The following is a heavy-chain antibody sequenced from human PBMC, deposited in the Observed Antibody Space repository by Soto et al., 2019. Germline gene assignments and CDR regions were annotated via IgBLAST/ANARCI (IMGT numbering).Heavy chain of an antibody. CDR1: GYTFTSYG. Sequence: ASVKVSCKASGYTFTSYGISWVRQAPGQGLEWMGWISAYNGNTNYAQKLQGRVTMTADTSTSTAYMERRSLRSDDTAVYYCASYYYDSSGYYYSRKNAFDIWGQGTMVTVSS. V-gene: IGHV1-18*04. CDR2: ISAYNGNT. CDR3: ASYYYDSSGYYYSRKNAFDI. J-gene: IGHJ3*02. D-gene: IGHD3-22*01.